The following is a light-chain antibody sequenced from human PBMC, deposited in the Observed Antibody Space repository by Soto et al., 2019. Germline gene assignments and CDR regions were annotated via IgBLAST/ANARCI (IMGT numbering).Light chain of an antibody. V-gene: IGLV2-14*01. CDR2: DVS. Sequence: QSAPTQPASVSGSPGQSITISCTGTSSDVGSYNSVSWYQQHPGKAPKLMIYDVSDRPSGVSNRFSGSKSGNTASLTISGLQTEDDADYYCTSYTSSDTYVFGTGTKVTVL. CDR3: TSYTSSDTYV. J-gene: IGLJ1*01. CDR1: SSDVGSYNS.